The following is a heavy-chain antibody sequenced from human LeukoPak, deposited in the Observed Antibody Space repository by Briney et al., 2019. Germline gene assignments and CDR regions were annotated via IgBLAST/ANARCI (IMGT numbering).Heavy chain of an antibody. J-gene: IGHJ6*02. CDR1: VYTLTSYG. D-gene: IGHD2-2*01. Sequence: ASVKVSCKASVYTLTSYGISWVRQAPGQGVVWVGWISAYNGNTNYAQKLQDRVTMTTDTSTSTAYMELRSLRSDDTAVYYGARGPLIYCSSTSCKEDGMDVWGQGTTATVSS. V-gene: IGHV1-18*01. CDR2: ISAYNGNT. CDR3: ARGPLIYCSSTSCKEDGMDV.